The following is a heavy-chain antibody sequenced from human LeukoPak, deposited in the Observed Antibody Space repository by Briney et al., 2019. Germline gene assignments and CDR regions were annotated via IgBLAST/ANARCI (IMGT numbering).Heavy chain of an antibody. V-gene: IGHV3-74*03. CDR2: IRGDGRAT. J-gene: IGHJ4*02. D-gene: IGHD6-19*01. Sequence: GESLRLSCAASGFTVGNDYLSWVRQAPGKELVWVARIRGDGRATTYADSVKGRFTISRDNAMNTVFLQMKSLRADDTGTYYCARFYFPEEHDRAWYEAHWGQGVLVTVS. CDR3: ARFYFPEEHDRAWYEAH. CDR1: GFTVGNDY.